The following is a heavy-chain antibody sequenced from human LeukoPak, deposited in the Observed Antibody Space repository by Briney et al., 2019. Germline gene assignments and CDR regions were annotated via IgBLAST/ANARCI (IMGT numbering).Heavy chain of an antibody. J-gene: IGHJ4*02. CDR3: ARDPYYYDSSGLGYFDY. D-gene: IGHD3-22*01. CDR2: IRYDGTNK. Sequence: GGSLRLSCAASGFTFSSYGIHWVRQAPGKGLEWVAFIRYDGTNKYYADSVKGRFTISRDNSKNTLYLQMNSLRAEDTAVYYCARDPYYYDSSGLGYFDYWGQGTLVTVSS. V-gene: IGHV3-30*02. CDR1: GFTFSSYG.